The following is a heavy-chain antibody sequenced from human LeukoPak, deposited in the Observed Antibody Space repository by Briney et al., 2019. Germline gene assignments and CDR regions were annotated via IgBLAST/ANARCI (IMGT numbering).Heavy chain of an antibody. CDR2: ISAYNGNT. Sequence: ASVKVSCKASGYTFTNYGISWVRQAPGQGLEWMGWISAYNGNTNYAQKLQGRVTMTTDTSTSTTYMELRSLTSDDTAVYYCARVGAYCTSTSCLDYWGQGTLVTVSS. D-gene: IGHD2-2*01. CDR3: ARVGAYCTSTSCLDY. CDR1: GYTFTNYG. J-gene: IGHJ4*02. V-gene: IGHV1-18*01.